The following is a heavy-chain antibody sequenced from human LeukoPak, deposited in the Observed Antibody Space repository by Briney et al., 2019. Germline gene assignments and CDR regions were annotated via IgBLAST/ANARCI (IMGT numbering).Heavy chain of an antibody. CDR1: GFTFNTYA. CDR3: AKGNSGYNSGYYYHFFDY. CDR2: IGGGGGT. Sequence: GGSLRLSCAASGFTFNTYAMSWVRQAPGKGLEWVSSIGGGGGTYYADSLKGRFTISRDNSKNTPYLQMNSLRAEDTAVYYCAKGNSGYNSGYYYHFFDYWGQGTLVTVSS. J-gene: IGHJ4*02. D-gene: IGHD5-12*01. V-gene: IGHV3-23*01.